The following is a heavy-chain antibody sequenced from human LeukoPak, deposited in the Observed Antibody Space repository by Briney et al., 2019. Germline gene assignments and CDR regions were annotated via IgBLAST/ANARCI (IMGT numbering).Heavy chain of an antibody. D-gene: IGHD1-26*01. Sequence: GASVKVSCKASGYTFTGYYMHWVRQAPGQGLEWMGWINPNSGGTNYAQKFQGRVTMTRDTSISTAYMELSRLRSDDTAVYYCARGRHSGSYRSDYWGQGTLVTVSS. CDR1: GYTFTGYY. V-gene: IGHV1-2*02. J-gene: IGHJ4*02. CDR3: ARGRHSGSYRSDY. CDR2: INPNSGGT.